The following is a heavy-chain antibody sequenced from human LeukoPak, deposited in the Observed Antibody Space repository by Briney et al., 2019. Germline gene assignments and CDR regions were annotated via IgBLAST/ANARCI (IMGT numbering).Heavy chain of an antibody. CDR2: INTNTGNP. CDR1: GYSFTTFA. V-gene: IGHV7-4-1*02. CDR3: ARGWFGVYLYYYYYMDV. D-gene: IGHD3-10*01. Sequence: ASVKVSCKASGYSFTTFAMNWVRQPPGQGLEWMGWINTNTGNPTYAQGFTGRFVFSLDTSVSTAYLQISSLKAEDTAVYYCARGWFGVYLYYYYYMDVWGKGTTVTVS. J-gene: IGHJ6*03.